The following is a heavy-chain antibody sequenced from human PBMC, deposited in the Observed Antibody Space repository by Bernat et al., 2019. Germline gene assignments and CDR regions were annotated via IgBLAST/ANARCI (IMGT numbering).Heavy chain of an antibody. CDR3: ARERGVATNQEHKDAFDI. V-gene: IGHV3-33*01. CDR1: GFTFSSYG. D-gene: IGHD5-12*01. Sequence: QVQLVESGGGVVQPGRSLRLSCAASGFTFSSYGMHWVRQAPGKGLEWVAVIWYDGSNKYYADSVKGRFTISRDNSKNTLYLQMNSLRAEDTAVYYCARERGVATNQEHKDAFDIWGQGTMVTVSS. CDR2: IWYDGSNK. J-gene: IGHJ3*02.